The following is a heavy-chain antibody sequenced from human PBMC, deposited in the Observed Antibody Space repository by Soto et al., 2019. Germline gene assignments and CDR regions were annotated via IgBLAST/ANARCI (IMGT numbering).Heavy chain of an antibody. V-gene: IGHV3-53*02. D-gene: IGHD4-17*01. CDR1: GFTVSSNY. J-gene: IGHJ6*02. CDR3: ARDPTVTNYYYYGMDV. CDR2: IYSGGST. Sequence: EVQLGETGGGLIQPGGSLRLSCAASGFTVSSNYMSWVRQAPGKGLEWVSVIYSGGSTYYADSVKGRFTISRDNSKNTLYLQMNSLSAEDTAVYYCARDPTVTNYYYYGMDVWGQGTTVTVSS.